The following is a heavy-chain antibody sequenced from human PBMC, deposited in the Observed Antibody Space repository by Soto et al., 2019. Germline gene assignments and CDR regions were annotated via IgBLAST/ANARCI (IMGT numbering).Heavy chain of an antibody. CDR1: GGSISSYY. CDR3: ARDSSVGATPTPGLYGMDV. CDR2: IYYSGST. J-gene: IGHJ6*02. V-gene: IGHV4-59*01. Sequence: LSLTCTVSGGSISSYYWSWIRQPPGKGLEWIGYIYYSGSTNYNPSLKSRVTISVDTSKNQFSLKLSSVTAADTAVYYCARDSSVGATPTPGLYGMDVWGQGTTVTVYS. D-gene: IGHD1-26*01.